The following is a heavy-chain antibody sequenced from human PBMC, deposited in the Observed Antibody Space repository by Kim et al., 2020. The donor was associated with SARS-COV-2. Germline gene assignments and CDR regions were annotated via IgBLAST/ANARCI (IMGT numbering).Heavy chain of an antibody. CDR1: GYTFTSYG. D-gene: IGHD3-16*01. Sequence: ASVKVSCKASGYTFTSYGISWVRQAPGQGLEWMGWISAYNGNTNYAQKLQGRVTMTTDTSTSTAYMELRSLRSDDTAVYYCARGMITFFGLRRYGMDVWGQGTTVTVSS. J-gene: IGHJ6*02. CDR3: ARGMITFFGLRRYGMDV. CDR2: ISAYNGNT. V-gene: IGHV1-18*01.